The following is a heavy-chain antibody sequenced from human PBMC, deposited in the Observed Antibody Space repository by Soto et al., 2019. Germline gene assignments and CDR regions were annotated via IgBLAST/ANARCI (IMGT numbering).Heavy chain of an antibody. CDR3: AKDLGHYDILTGRFDY. CDR2: ISGSGGST. CDR1: GFTFSSYA. D-gene: IGHD3-9*01. J-gene: IGHJ4*02. V-gene: IGHV3-23*01. Sequence: PGGSLRLSCAASGFTFSSYAMSWVRQAPGKGLEWVSAISGSGGSTYYADSVKGRFTISRDNSKNTLYLQMNSLRAEDTAVYYCAKDLGHYDILTGRFDYWGQGTLVTVSS.